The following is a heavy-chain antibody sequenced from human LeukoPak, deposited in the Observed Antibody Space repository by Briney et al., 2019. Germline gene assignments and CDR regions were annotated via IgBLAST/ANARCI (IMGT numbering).Heavy chain of an antibody. CDR3: AKGLRGDYYYDSSGYYAEAV. Sequence: ASVKVSCKVSGYTLTELSMHWVRQAPGKGLEWMGGFDPEDGETIYAQKFQGRVTMTEDTSTDTAYMELSSLRSEDTAVYYCAKGLRGDYYYDSSGYYAEAVWGQGTLVAVSS. J-gene: IGHJ4*02. CDR2: FDPEDGET. D-gene: IGHD3-22*01. V-gene: IGHV1-24*01. CDR1: GYTLTELS.